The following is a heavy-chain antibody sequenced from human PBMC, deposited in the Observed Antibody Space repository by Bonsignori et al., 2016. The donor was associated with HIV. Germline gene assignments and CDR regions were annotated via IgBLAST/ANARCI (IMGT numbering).Heavy chain of an antibody. V-gene: IGHV3-21*01. CDR3: ARDPIVVVPASMKVGWFDP. CDR2: ISRSGDYI. CDR1: GFTFSDYN. D-gene: IGHD2-2*01. J-gene: IGHJ5*02. Sequence: GESLKISCAASGFTFSDYNMNWVRQAPGKGLEWVSFISRSGDYIYYADSVEGRFTISRDNAENTLYLHMNSLRAEDTAVYYCARDPIVVVPASMKVGWFDPWGQGTLVTVSS.